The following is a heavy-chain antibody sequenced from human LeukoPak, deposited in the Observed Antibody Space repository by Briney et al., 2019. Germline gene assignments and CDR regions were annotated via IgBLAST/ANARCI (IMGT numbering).Heavy chain of an antibody. CDR1: GFTFSTYE. J-gene: IGHJ4*02. V-gene: IGHV3-48*03. CDR2: ISRSGDIV. CDR3: ARDIGYYFGSGDSRIFDY. Sequence: PGGSLRLSCVASGFTFSTYEMNWVRQAPGKGLEWVSYISRSGDIVYYVDSVKGRFTISRDSAKNSLYLQMNSLRAEDTAVYYYARDIGYYFGSGDSRIFDYWGQGTLVTASS. D-gene: IGHD3-10*01.